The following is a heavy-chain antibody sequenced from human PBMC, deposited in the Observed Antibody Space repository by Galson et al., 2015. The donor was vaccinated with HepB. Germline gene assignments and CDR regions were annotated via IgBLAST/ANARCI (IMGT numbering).Heavy chain of an antibody. V-gene: IGHV3-33*01. CDR3: ARMVNVDGNLSKGPLDY. Sequence: SLRLSCAASGFTFTNYATHWVRQAPGTGLEWVAIIWSDGSNTYYADSVKGRFTISRDNSKNTLYLQMNTLRGDDSAVYHCARMVNVDGNLSKGPLDYWGQGTLVTVSS. J-gene: IGHJ4*02. CDR2: IWSDGSNT. CDR1: GFTFTNYA. D-gene: IGHD2-21*01.